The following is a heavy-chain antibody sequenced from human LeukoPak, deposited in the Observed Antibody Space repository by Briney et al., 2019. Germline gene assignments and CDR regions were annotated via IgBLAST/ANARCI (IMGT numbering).Heavy chain of an antibody. V-gene: IGHV4-61*05. D-gene: IGHD3-22*01. CDR1: GGSISSSNYY. CDR2: VSYSGNT. Sequence: SETLSLTCSVSGGSISSSNYYWGWIRQPPGKGLEWIGFVSYSGNTNYNPSLKSRVTISLDTPRNQFSLKLNSVTAADTAVYYCARGVGSGYTDDWGQGTLVTVFS. J-gene: IGHJ4*02. CDR3: ARGVGSGYTDD.